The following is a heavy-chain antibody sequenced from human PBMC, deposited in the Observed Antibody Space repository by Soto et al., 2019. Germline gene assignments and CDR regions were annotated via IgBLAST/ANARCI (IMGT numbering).Heavy chain of an antibody. CDR2: ISYDGSNK. Sequence: LRLSCAASGLTFSSYGMHWVRQAPGKGLEWVAVISYDGSNKYYADSVKGRFTISRDNSKNTLYLQMNSLRAEDTAVYYCAKSSSGWYSGWFDPWGQGTLVTVSS. CDR1: GLTFSSYG. CDR3: AKSSSGWYSGWFDP. D-gene: IGHD6-19*01. V-gene: IGHV3-30*18. J-gene: IGHJ5*02.